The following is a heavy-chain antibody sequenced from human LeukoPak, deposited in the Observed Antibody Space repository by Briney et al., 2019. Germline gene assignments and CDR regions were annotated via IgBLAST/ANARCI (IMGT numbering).Heavy chain of an antibody. CDR3: ALSIVVVPAAAYFDY. D-gene: IGHD2-2*01. V-gene: IGHV3-23*01. J-gene: IGHJ4*02. Sequence: GGSLRLSCAASGFTFSSYAMSWVRQAPGKGLEWVSAISGSGGSTYYADSVKGRFTISSDNSKNTLYLQMNSLRAEDTAVYYCALSIVVVPAAAYFDYWGQGTLVTVSS. CDR2: ISGSGGST. CDR1: GFTFSSYA.